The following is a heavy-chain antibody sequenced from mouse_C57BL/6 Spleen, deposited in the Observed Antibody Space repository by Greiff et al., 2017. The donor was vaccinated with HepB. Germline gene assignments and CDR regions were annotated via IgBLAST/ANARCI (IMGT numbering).Heavy chain of an antibody. CDR3: ARNRNSNYEAMDY. V-gene: IGHV2-2*01. Sequence: VKLMESGPGLVQPSQSLSITCTVSGFSLTSYGVHWVRQSPGKGLEWLGVIWSGGSTDYNAAFISRLSISKDNSKSQVFFKMNSLQADDTAIYYCARNRNSNYEAMDYWGQGTSVTVSS. D-gene: IGHD2-5*01. J-gene: IGHJ4*01. CDR1: GFSLTSYG. CDR2: IWSGGST.